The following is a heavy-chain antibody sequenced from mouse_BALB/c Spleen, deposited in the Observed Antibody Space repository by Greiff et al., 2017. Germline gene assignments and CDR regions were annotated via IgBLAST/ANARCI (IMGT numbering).Heavy chain of an antibody. Sequence: EVMLVESGGGLVQPGGSRKLSCAASGFTFSSFGMHWVRQAPEKGLEWVAYISSGSSTIYYADTVKGRFTISTDNPKNTLFLQMTSLRSEDTAMYYCARSGLLRPYYAMDYWGQGTSVTVSS. V-gene: IGHV5-17*02. CDR3: ARSGLLRPYYAMDY. J-gene: IGHJ4*01. CDR2: ISSGSSTI. D-gene: IGHD2-3*01. CDR1: GFTFSSFG.